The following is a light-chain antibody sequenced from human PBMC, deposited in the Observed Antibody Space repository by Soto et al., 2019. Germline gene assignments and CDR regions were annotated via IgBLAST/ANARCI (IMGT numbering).Light chain of an antibody. V-gene: IGLV6-57*04. J-gene: IGLJ2*01. Sequence: NFMLTQPHSVSESPGKTVTISCTRSSGSIASNYVQWYQQRPGSAPTTVIYEANQRPSGVPDRFSGSIDSSSNSASLTISGLKTEDEADYCCQSYDSRNVVFGGGTKLTVL. CDR2: EAN. CDR3: QSYDSRNVV. CDR1: SGSIASNY.